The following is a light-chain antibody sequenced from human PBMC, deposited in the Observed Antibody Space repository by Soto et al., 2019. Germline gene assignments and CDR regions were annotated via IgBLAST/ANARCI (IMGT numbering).Light chain of an antibody. Sequence: EVVMTQSPGTLSASPGERATLSCRASRTIAGNVAWYQQKRGQAPRLLIFLTSTRAIGVPDRFSGGGSGTEFNLTISSLQSEDFAVYYCQQYDDWPPITFGQGTRLEIK. CDR1: RTIAGN. J-gene: IGKJ5*01. CDR2: LTS. CDR3: QQYDDWPPIT. V-gene: IGKV3D-15*01.